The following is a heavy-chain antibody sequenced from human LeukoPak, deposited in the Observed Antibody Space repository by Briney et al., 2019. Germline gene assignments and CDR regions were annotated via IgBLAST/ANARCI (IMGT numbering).Heavy chain of an antibody. CDR3: ARGPRYSSLNRVDY. D-gene: IGHD5-18*01. Sequence: HPGGSLRLSCAASGFTFSSYAMSWVRQAPGKGLEWVSAISGSGGSTYYADSVKGRFTISRDNSKNTLYLQMNSLRAEDTAVYYCARGPRYSSLNRVDYWGQGTLVTVSS. V-gene: IGHV3-23*01. CDR2: ISGSGGST. CDR1: GFTFSSYA. J-gene: IGHJ4*02.